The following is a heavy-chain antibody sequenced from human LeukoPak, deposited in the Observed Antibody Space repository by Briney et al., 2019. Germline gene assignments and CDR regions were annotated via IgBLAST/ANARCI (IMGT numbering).Heavy chain of an antibody. D-gene: IGHD5-12*01. CDR3: ARVVYSGYDFRGAMDV. CDR1: GGSTSSYY. CDR2: IYYSGST. Sequence: SETLSLTCTVSGGSTSSYYWSWIRQPPGKGLEWIGYIYYSGSTNSNPSLKSRVTISVDTSKNQFSLKLSSVTAADTAVYYCARVVYSGYDFRGAMDVWGKGTTVTVSS. V-gene: IGHV4-59*01. J-gene: IGHJ6*03.